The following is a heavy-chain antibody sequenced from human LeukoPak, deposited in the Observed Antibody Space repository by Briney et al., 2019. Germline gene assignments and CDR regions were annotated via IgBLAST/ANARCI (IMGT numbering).Heavy chain of an antibody. CDR3: ARLGSGPYYFDY. Sequence: SETLSLTCAVSGGSISSNSYHWGWIRQPPGTGLEWIGSIYYSGSTYYNPSLKSRVTISVDTSKNQFSLKLSSVTAADTAVYYCARLGSGPYYFDYWGQGTLVTVSS. CDR1: GGSISSNSYH. J-gene: IGHJ4*02. D-gene: IGHD5-12*01. CDR2: IYYSGST. V-gene: IGHV4-39*01.